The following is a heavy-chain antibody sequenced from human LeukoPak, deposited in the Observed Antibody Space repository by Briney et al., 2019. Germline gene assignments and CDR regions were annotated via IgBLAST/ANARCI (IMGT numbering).Heavy chain of an antibody. V-gene: IGHV3-30*18. CDR1: GFTFSSYG. CDR3: AKDGYYYDSSGYYYDY. J-gene: IGHJ4*02. CDR2: ISYDGSNK. D-gene: IGHD3-22*01. Sequence: GGSLRLSCAASGFTFSSYGMHWVRQAPGKGLEWVAVISYDGSNKYYADSVKGRFTISRDNSKNTLYLQTNSLRAEDTAVYYCAKDGYYYDSSGYYYDYWGQGTLVTVSS.